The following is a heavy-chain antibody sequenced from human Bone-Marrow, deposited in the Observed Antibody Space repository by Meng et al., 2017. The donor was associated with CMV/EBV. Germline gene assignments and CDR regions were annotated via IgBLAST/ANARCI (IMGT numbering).Heavy chain of an antibody. J-gene: IGHJ6*02. CDR2: INPSGGST. Sequence: ASVKVSCKASGYTFTTYDINWVRQATGQGLEWMGIINPSGGSTSYAQKFQGRVTMTRDTSTSTVYMELSSLRSEDTAVYYCARDLREDIVVVPAAYYYYYGMDVWGQGTLVTVSS. V-gene: IGHV1-46*01. D-gene: IGHD2-2*01. CDR1: GYTFTTYD. CDR3: ARDLREDIVVVPAAYYYYYGMDV.